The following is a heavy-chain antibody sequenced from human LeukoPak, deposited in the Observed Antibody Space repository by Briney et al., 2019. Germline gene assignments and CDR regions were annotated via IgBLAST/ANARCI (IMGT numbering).Heavy chain of an antibody. Sequence: GASVKVSCKASGGTFSSYGIIWVRQAPGQGLEWMGRFSPIFDIANYAQKFQGRVTITADTSTSTAYMELSSLRSEDTAIYYCAREFRQSNWNDGHWFDPWGQGTLVTVSS. CDR2: FSPIFDIA. J-gene: IGHJ5*02. CDR1: GGTFSSYG. CDR3: AREFRQSNWNDGHWFDP. V-gene: IGHV1-69*04. D-gene: IGHD1-20*01.